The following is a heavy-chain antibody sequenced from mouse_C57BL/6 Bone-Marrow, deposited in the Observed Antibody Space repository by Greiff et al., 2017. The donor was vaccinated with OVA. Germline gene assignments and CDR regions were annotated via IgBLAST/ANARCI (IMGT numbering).Heavy chain of an antibody. Sequence: QVQLQQPGAELVRPGSSVKLSCKASGYTFTSYWMDWVKQRPGQGLEWIGNIYPSDSETHYNQKFKDKATLTVDKSSSTAYMQLSSLTSEDSAVYYCARKSKWYFDYWGQGTTLTVSS. CDR3: ARKSKWYFDY. J-gene: IGHJ2*01. CDR2: IYPSDSET. D-gene: IGHD1-3*01. V-gene: IGHV1-61*01. CDR1: GYTFTSYW.